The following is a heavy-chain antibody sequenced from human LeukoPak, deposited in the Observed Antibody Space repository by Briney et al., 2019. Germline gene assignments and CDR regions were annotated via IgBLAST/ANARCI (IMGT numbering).Heavy chain of an antibody. CDR2: IYTSGNT. J-gene: IGHJ4*02. CDR1: GGSISSYY. V-gene: IGHV4-4*07. Sequence: PSETLSLSCTASGGSISSYYWSWIRQPAGKGLEWIGRIYTSGNTNSNPSLKSRVTMSVDTSKSQFSLKLSSVTAADTAVYYCARVLGYCSGGSCYYDYWGQGTLVTVSS. D-gene: IGHD2-15*01. CDR3: ARVLGYCSGGSCYYDY.